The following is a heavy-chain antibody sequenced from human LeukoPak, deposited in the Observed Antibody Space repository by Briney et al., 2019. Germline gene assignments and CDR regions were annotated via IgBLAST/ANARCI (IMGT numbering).Heavy chain of an antibody. V-gene: IGHV3-21*01. CDR2: ISSSSSYI. CDR1: GFTFSSYS. CDR3: ARGADPYYYDSSGFNFDY. Sequence: GGSLRLSCTASGFTFSSYSMNWVRQAPGKGLEWVSSISSSSSYIYYADSVKGRFTISRDNAKNSLYLQMNSLRAEDTAVYYCARGADPYYYDSSGFNFDYWGQGTLVTVSS. D-gene: IGHD3-22*01. J-gene: IGHJ4*02.